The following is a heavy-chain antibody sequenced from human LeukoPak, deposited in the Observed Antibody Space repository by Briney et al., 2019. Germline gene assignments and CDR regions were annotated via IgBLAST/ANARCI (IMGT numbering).Heavy chain of an antibody. J-gene: IGHJ2*01. CDR3: ARSLHYGDYNNWNFDL. CDR1: GGSISSSSYY. D-gene: IGHD4-17*01. CDR2: IHTSGNT. Sequence: SETLSLTCTVSGGSISSSSYYWSWIRQPAGQGLEWIGRIHTSGNTNYNPSLKSRVTMSVDTSKNQFSLKLNSVTAADTAVYYCARSLHYGDYNNWNFDLWGRGTLVTVSS. V-gene: IGHV4-61*02.